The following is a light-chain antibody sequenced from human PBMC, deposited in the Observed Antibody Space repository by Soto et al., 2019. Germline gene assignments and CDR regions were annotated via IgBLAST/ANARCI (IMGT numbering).Light chain of an antibody. CDR3: QQYNNWPSLT. CDR2: GAS. Sequence: EIVMTQSPATLSVSPGERATLSCRASQSVSSNLAWYQQKPGQAPRLLIYGASTRATNIPARFSGSGSGTEFTLTISSLQSEDFAVYYCQQYNNWPSLTFVPGTKVDIK. CDR1: QSVSSN. J-gene: IGKJ3*01. V-gene: IGKV3-15*01.